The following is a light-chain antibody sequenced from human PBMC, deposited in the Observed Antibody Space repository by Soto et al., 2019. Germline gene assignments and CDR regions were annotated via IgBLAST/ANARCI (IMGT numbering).Light chain of an antibody. Sequence: EIVVTQSPAILSVFPGERVTLSCRASQNVVTNLAWYQQRLGQAPRLLIYGASARATGVPARFSGSGSGTEFFLTISSLQSEDFAVYYCQHYNNWLGTFGGGTKVEIK. CDR3: QHYNNWLGT. CDR2: GAS. J-gene: IGKJ4*01. V-gene: IGKV3-15*01. CDR1: QNVVTN.